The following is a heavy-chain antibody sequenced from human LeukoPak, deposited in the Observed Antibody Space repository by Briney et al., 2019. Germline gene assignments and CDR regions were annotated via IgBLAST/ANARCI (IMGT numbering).Heavy chain of an antibody. CDR1: VYTFTISG. Sequence: ASVKVSCNSSVYTFTISGHSRLRLAPGQGLEWMGWISCYNGNTNYAQKFQGRVTMTTDTSTNTVYMELRSLRSDDTAVYYCARGMQTPVHGDWGQGTQVTVSS. D-gene: IGHD2-8*01. J-gene: IGHJ4*02. CDR3: ARGMQTPVHGD. CDR2: ISCYNGNT. V-gene: IGHV1-18*01.